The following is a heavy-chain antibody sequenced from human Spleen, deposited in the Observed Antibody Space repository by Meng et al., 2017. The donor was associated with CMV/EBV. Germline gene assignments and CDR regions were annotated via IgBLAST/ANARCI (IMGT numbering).Heavy chain of an antibody. J-gene: IGHJ6*02. Sequence: ASVKVSCKASGYTFTSYDINWVRQATGQGLEWMGIITPSGGSVSYAQNFQGRVTMTRDTSTSTVYMEVSGLRSEDTAVYYCARDKGRTGVVRDGMDVWGQGTTVTVSS. V-gene: IGHV1-46*01. CDR1: GYTFTSYD. CDR2: ITPSGGSV. CDR3: ARDKGRTGVVRDGMDV. D-gene: IGHD2-21*01.